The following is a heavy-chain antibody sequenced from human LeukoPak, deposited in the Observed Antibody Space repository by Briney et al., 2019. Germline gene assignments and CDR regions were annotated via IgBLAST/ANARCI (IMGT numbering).Heavy chain of an antibody. CDR2: IYNGGTT. Sequence: SETLSLTCTVSDVSISGDNYYWSWIRQLPGKGLEWIGYIYNGGTTYYNPSLKSRVIISVDTSKNQFSLKLKSVTAADTAMYYCARGARFFAYYDYWGQGTLVTVSS. J-gene: IGHJ4*02. CDR1: DVSISGDNYY. V-gene: IGHV4-31*03. D-gene: IGHD2-21*01. CDR3: ARGARFFAYYDY.